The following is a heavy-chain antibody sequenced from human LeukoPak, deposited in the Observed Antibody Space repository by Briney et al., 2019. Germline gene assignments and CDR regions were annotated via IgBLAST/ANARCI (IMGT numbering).Heavy chain of an antibody. J-gene: IGHJ4*02. CDR3: VGFDGGLDF. CDR1: GFTFSSYG. CDR2: ISYDGSNK. V-gene: IGHV3-30*03. D-gene: IGHD3-10*01. Sequence: GGSLRLSCAASGFTFSSYGMHWVRQAPGKGLEWVAVISYDGSNKYYADSVKGRFTISRDNSKNTLYLQMNSLRAEDTAVYYCVGFDGGLDFWGQGTLVTVSS.